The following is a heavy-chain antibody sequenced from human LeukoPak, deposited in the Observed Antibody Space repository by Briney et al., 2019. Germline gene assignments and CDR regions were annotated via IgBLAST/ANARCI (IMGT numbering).Heavy chain of an antibody. J-gene: IGHJ4*02. CDR1: GFTVNSNY. D-gene: IGHD3-22*01. CDR3: ARHRGSSGSCLDS. V-gene: IGHV3-66*04. Sequence: GGSLRLSCAASGFTVNSNYMSWVRQAPGKGLEWGSVIYSGGSTNYADSVKGRFTISRDNSKNTLYLQLNSLRAEDTAVYYCARHRGSSGSCLDSWGQGTLVTVSS. CDR2: IYSGGST.